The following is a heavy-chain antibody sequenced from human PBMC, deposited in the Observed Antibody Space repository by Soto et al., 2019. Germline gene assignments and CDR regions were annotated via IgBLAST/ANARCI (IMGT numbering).Heavy chain of an antibody. CDR3: ARAGDDYVDYGLDY. J-gene: IGHJ4*02. CDR2: IIPILGIA. Sequence: QVQLVQSGAEVKKPGSSVKVSCKASGGTFSSYTISWVRQAPGQGLEWMGRIIPILGIANYAQKFQGRVTITADKSTSTAYMELSSLRSEDTAVYYCARAGDDYVDYGLDYWGQGTLVTVSS. V-gene: IGHV1-69*02. CDR1: GGTFSSYT. D-gene: IGHD4-17*01.